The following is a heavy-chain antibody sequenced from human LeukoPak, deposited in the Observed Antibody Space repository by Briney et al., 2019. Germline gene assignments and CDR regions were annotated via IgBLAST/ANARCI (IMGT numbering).Heavy chain of an antibody. Sequence: PGGSLRLSCAASGFTVSNNYMSWVRQAPGKGLEWVSVIYSGGSTYYGDSVKGRFTISRDTSKNTLYLQMNSVRAEDTAMYYCARAQPNSGSSFDYWGQGTLVTVSS. V-gene: IGHV3-66*01. CDR2: IYSGGST. J-gene: IGHJ4*02. CDR1: GFTVSNNY. D-gene: IGHD3-22*01. CDR3: ARAQPNSGSSFDY.